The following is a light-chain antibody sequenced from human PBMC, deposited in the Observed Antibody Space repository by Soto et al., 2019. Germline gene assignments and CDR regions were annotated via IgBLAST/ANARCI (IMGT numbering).Light chain of an antibody. CDR1: QSVNNY. J-gene: IGKJ3*01. V-gene: IGKV3-11*01. CDR2: DAS. Sequence: EIVLTQSPSTLSLSPGERATLSCRASQSVNNYLAWYQQRPGQAPRLLIYDASNRATGIPARFSGSGSGTDFTLTISSLEPEDFADYYCQHRNNRPFSFGPGTKGDI. CDR3: QHRNNRPFS.